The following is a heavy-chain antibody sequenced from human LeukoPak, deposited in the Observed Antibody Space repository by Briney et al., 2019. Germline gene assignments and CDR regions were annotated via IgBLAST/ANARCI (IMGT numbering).Heavy chain of an antibody. CDR3: ARHASSDPGFFDY. V-gene: IGHV4-59*08. J-gene: IGHJ4*02. D-gene: IGHD3-16*01. CDR2: IYYSGST. Sequence: SETLSLTCTVSGGSISSYYWSWIRQPPGKGLEWIGYIYYSGSTNYNPSLKSRVTISVDTSKNQFSLKLSSVTAADTAVYYCARHASSDPGFFDYWGQGTLVTVSS. CDR1: GGSISSYY.